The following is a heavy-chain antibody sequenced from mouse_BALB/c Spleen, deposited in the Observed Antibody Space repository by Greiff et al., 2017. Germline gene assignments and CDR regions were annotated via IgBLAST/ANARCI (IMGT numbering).Heavy chain of an antibody. CDR2: IDPANGNT. J-gene: IGHJ4*01. V-gene: IGHV14-3*02. D-gene: IGHD1-1*01. CDR1: GFNIKDTY. CDR3: ARRYYYASYAMDY. Sequence: VQLQQSGAELVKPGASVKLSCTASGFNIKDTYMHWVKQRPEQGLEWIGRIDPANGNTKYDPKFQGKATITADTSSNTAYLQLSSLTSEDTAVYYCARRYYYASYAMDYWGQGTSVTVSS.